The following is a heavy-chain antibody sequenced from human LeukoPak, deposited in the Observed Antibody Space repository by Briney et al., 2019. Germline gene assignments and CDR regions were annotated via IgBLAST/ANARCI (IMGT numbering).Heavy chain of an antibody. D-gene: IGHD5-18*01. CDR2: INPNSGGT. CDR3: ARERTWIQLWLRNLDY. CDR1: GYTFTGHY. J-gene: IGHJ4*02. V-gene: IGHV1-2*02. Sequence: ASVKVSCKASGYTFTGHYMHWVRQAPGQGLEWMGWINPNSGGTNYAQKFQGRVTMTRDTSISTAYMELSRLRSDDTAVYYCARERTWIQLWLRNLDYWGQGTLVTVSS.